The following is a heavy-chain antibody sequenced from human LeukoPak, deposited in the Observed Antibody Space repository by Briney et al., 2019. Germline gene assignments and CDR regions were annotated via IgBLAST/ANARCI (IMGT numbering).Heavy chain of an antibody. V-gene: IGHV4-59*01. Sequence: SETLSLTCTVSGGSISSYYWSWIRQPPGKGLKWIGYIYYSGYTNYNPSLKSRVTISVDTFKNQFSLKLSSVTAGETAVYYCARISNWNDGYFDYWGQGTLVFVSS. CDR3: ARISNWNDGYFDY. D-gene: IGHD1-1*01. CDR2: IYYSGYT. J-gene: IGHJ4*02. CDR1: GGSISSYY.